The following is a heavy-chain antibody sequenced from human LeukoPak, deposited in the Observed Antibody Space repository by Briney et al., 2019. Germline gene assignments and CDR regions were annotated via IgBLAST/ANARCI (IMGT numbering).Heavy chain of an antibody. CDR3: AKTVWSRLAAGLDS. CDR1: GGSISGSSYY. Sequence: PSETLSLTCSVSGGSISGSSYYWGWIRQPPGKGLEWIGNIYYRGSTYYNPSLKSRVIMSIDTSKNQFSLKVNSVTATDTAVYYCAKTVWSRLAAGLDSWGQGTLVTDSS. J-gene: IGHJ4*02. D-gene: IGHD2-21*02. CDR2: IYYRGST. V-gene: IGHV4-39*01.